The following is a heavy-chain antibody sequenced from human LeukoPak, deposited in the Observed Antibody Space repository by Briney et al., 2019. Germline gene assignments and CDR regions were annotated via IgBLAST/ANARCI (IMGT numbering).Heavy chain of an antibody. CDR1: GYTFTSCD. V-gene: IGHV1-8*01. J-gene: IGHJ3*02. Sequence: ASVKVSCKASGYTFTSCDFNWVRQATGQGLEWMGWMNPNSGNTGYAQKFQGRVTMTRDTSISTAYMALSSLRVEDSAVYYCVRDKRGAAAADDPFDIGGQGTMVTVSS. D-gene: IGHD6-13*01. CDR3: VRDKRGAAAADDPFDI. CDR2: MNPNSGNT.